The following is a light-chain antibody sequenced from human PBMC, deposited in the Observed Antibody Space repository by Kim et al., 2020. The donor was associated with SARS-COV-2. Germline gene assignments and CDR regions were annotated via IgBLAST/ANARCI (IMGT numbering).Light chain of an antibody. J-gene: IGLJ2*01. V-gene: IGLV2-14*04. Sequence: GHSITISCTGTSSDVGGYNYVSWYQQPPGKAPKLMIYDVSKRPSGISNRFSGSKSGNTASLTISGLQAEDEADYYCSSYTSRSTVVFGGGTQLTVL. CDR1: SSDVGGYNY. CDR2: DVS. CDR3: SSYTSRSTVV.